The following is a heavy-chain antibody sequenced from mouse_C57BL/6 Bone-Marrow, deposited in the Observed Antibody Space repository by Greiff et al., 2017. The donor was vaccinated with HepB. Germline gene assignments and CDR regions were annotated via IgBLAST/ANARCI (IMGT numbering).Heavy chain of an antibody. CDR2: INYDGSST. CDR3: ARGTAQATDYAMDY. J-gene: IGHJ4*01. V-gene: IGHV5-16*01. D-gene: IGHD3-2*02. Sequence: EVHLVESEGGLVQPGSSMKLSCTASGFTFSDYYMAWVRQVPEKGLEWVANINYDGSSTYYLDSLKSRFIISRDNAKNILYLQMSSLKSEDTATYYCARGTAQATDYAMDYWGQGTSVTVSS. CDR1: GFTFSDYY.